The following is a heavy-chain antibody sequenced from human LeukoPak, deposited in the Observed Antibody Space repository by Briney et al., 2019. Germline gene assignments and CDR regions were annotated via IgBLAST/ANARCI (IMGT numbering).Heavy chain of an antibody. CDR2: IYYSGTT. CDR3: ARDSGPWGVFDP. Sequence: SETLSLTCTVSGGSISGFYWSWIRQPPGKGLEWNGYIYYSGTTTYNPSLKSRVTISIDMSNNHFSLNLRSVTAADKAVYYCARDSGPWGVFDPWGQGTLVTVSS. D-gene: IGHD3-10*01. CDR1: GGSISGFY. J-gene: IGHJ5*02. V-gene: IGHV4-59*01.